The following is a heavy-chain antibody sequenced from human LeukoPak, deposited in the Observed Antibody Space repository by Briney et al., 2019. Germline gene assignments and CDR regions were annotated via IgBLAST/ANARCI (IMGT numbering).Heavy chain of an antibody. V-gene: IGHV3-11*01. J-gene: IGHJ4*02. D-gene: IGHD6-19*01. CDR3: ARVDIAVAVPLDY. CDR1: GFTFSDYY. Sequence: PGGSLRLSCAASGFTFSDYYMSWIRQAPGKGLEWVSYISSSGSTIYYADSVKGRFTISRDNAKNSLYLQMNSLRAEDTAVYYCARVDIAVAVPLDYWGQGTLVTVSS. CDR2: ISSSGSTI.